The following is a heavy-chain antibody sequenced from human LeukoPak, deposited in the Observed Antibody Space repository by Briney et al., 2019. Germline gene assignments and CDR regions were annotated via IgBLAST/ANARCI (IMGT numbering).Heavy chain of an antibody. J-gene: IGHJ3*02. D-gene: IGHD3-22*01. Sequence: GGSLRLSCAASGFTFSSYATSWVRQAPGKGLEWVSAISGSGGSTYYADSVKGRFTISRDNSKNTLYLQMNSLRAEDTAVYYCAKDPNSSGYPDAFDIWGQGTMVTVSS. CDR2: ISGSGGST. V-gene: IGHV3-23*01. CDR3: AKDPNSSGYPDAFDI. CDR1: GFTFSSYA.